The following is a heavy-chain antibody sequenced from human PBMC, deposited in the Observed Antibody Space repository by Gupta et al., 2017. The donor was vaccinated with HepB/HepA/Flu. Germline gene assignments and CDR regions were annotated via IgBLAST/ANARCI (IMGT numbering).Heavy chain of an antibody. CDR3: ATKQLGNWNLWSHWFDP. CDR2: FDPEDGET. D-gene: IGHD1-7*01. Sequence: QFQLVQSGAEVKKPGASVKVSCKVSGYTLTELSMPWVRQAPGKGLEWMGGFDPEDGETIYEQKFQGRVTMTEDTSTDTAYMELSSLRSEDTAVYYCATKQLGNWNLWSHWFDPWGQGTLVTVSS. V-gene: IGHV1-24*01. J-gene: IGHJ5*02. CDR1: GYTLTELS.